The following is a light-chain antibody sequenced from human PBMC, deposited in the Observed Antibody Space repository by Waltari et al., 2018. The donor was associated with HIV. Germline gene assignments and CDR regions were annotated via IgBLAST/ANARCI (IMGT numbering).Light chain of an antibody. Sequence: QPVLTQPPPVSAPPGPKVTISCSGRNSNNGQTFLPWYQQLPGAAPKLIIFDNNQRPAGISDRFSGSKSGTAATLNIVGLQTGDEADYYCGTWDGGLIAVVFGGGTKLTVL. CDR1: NSNNGQTF. V-gene: IGLV1-51*01. CDR3: GTWDGGLIAVV. CDR2: DNN. J-gene: IGLJ2*01.